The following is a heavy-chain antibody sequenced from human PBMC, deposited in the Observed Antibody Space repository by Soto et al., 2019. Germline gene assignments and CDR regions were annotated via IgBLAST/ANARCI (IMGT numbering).Heavy chain of an antibody. CDR3: ARGPGGTDAPGDY. D-gene: IGHD2-8*02. CDR1: GYTFTSYA. Sequence: QVQLVQSGAEVKKPGASVKVSCKASGYTFTSYAMHWVRQAPGQRLEWMGWINAGNGNTKYSQKFQGRVTITRDTSASTAYMELSSLRPEDTAVYYCARGPGGTDAPGDYWGQGTLGSVSS. V-gene: IGHV1-3*01. J-gene: IGHJ4*02. CDR2: INAGNGNT.